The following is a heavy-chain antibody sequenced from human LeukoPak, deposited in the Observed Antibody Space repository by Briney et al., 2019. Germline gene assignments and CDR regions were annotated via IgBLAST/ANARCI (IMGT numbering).Heavy chain of an antibody. Sequence: GGSLRLSCAASGFTFTSYAMSWVRQAPGKGLEWVSDINDNGGSTFYADSVKGRFTISRDKSKNTLYLQMNSLRADDTAVYYCARVHCSSTSCYRGHFDYWGQGTLVTVSS. J-gene: IGHJ4*02. V-gene: IGHV3-23*01. D-gene: IGHD2-2*02. CDR2: INDNGGST. CDR1: GFTFTSYA. CDR3: ARVHCSSTSCYRGHFDY.